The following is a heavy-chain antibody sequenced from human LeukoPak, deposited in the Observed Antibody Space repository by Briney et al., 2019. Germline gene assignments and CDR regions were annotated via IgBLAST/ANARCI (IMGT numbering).Heavy chain of an antibody. V-gene: IGHV1-2*02. J-gene: IGHJ4*02. CDR1: GYTFTGYY. D-gene: IGHD3-3*01. CDR2: INPNSGGT. CDR3: ARGGGYDFWSGYSNYFDY. Sequence: GASVKVSCKASGYTFTGYYMHWVRQAPGQGLDWTGWINPNSGGTNYAQKFQGRVTMTRDTSISTAYMELTRLRSDETAVYYCARGGGYDFWSGYSNYFDYWGQGTLVTVSS.